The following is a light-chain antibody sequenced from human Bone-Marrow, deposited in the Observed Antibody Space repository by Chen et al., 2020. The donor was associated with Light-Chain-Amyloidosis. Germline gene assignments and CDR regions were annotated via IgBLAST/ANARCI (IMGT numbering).Light chain of an antibody. J-gene: IGKJ1*01. Sequence: EIVLTQSPGTLSLSPGERATLSCRASQTISSDHLAWYQQKPGRAPRLLMYGVSSRATGIPDRFSGGGSGTDFTRTISSLEPEDFAVYYCQQYGVSPRTFGQGTKVDMK. CDR3: QQYGVSPRT. V-gene: IGKV3-20*01. CDR1: QTISSDH. CDR2: GVS.